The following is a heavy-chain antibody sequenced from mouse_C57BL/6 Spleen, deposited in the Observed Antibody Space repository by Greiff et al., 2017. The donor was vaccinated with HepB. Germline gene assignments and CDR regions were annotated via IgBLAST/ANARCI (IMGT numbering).Heavy chain of an antibody. V-gene: IGHV14-3*01. D-gene: IGHD1-1*01. J-gene: IGHJ1*03. CDR3: APLYYDGSSYGWYFDV. CDR2: IDPANGNT. Sequence: EVQLQQSVAELVRPGASVKLSCTASGFNIKNTYMHWVKQRPEQGLEWIGRIDPANGNTKYAPKFQGKATITADTSSNTAYLQLSSLTSEDTAIYYCAPLYYDGSSYGWYFDVWGTGTTVTVSS. CDR1: GFNIKNTY.